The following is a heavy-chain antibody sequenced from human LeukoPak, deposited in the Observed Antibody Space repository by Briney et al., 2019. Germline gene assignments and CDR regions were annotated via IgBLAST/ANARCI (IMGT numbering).Heavy chain of an antibody. CDR3: ARASVGYSSYYYYYGMDV. V-gene: IGHV4-59*01. D-gene: IGHD6-13*01. CDR2: IYYSGST. CDR1: GGSISSYY. J-gene: IGHJ6*02. Sequence: SETLSLTCTVSGGSISSYYWSWIRQPPGKGLEWNGYIYYSGSTNYNPSLKSRVTISVDTSKNQFSLKLSSVTAADTAVYYCARASVGYSSYYYYYGMDVWGQGTTVTVSS.